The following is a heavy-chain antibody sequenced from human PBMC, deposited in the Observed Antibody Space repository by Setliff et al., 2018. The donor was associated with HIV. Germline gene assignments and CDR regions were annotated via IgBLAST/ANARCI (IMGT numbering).Heavy chain of an antibody. CDR2: IYYSGST. Sequence: SETLSLTCTVSGGSMSSYYWSWIRQPPGKGLEWVGYIYYSGSTNYNPSLKSRVSISVDTSKNQFSLKLSSVTAADTAMYYCGRVGFGELFGAFDIWGQGIMVTVS. V-gene: IGHV4-59*01. J-gene: IGHJ3*02. CDR1: GGSMSSYY. CDR3: GRVGFGELFGAFDI. D-gene: IGHD3-10*01.